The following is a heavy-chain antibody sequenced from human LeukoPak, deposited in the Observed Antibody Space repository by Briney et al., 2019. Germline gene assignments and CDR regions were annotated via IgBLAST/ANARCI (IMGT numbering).Heavy chain of an antibody. J-gene: IGHJ5*02. CDR3: ARQQSSGLDP. CDR2: IYDRGST. CDR1: GGSISSYY. D-gene: IGHD6-19*01. V-gene: IGHV4-59*08. Sequence: PSETLSLTCTVSGGSISSYYWSWIRQPPGKGLEWIGNIYDRGSTKYNPSLKSRVTISVDTSKNQFSLRLSSVTATDTALYYCARQQSSGLDPWGQGTLDTVSS.